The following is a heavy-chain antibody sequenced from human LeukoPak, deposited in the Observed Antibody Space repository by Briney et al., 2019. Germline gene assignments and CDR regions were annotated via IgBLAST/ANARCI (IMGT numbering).Heavy chain of an antibody. Sequence: SETLSLTCTVSGGSISSHYWSWIRQPPGKGLEWIGYIYYSGSTNYNPSLKSRVTISVDTSKNQFSLKLSSVTAADTAVYSCASVAYAPLYYFDYWGQGTLVTVSS. CDR3: ASVAYAPLYYFDY. CDR1: GGSISSHY. J-gene: IGHJ4*02. V-gene: IGHV4-59*11. CDR2: IYYSGST. D-gene: IGHD2-21*01.